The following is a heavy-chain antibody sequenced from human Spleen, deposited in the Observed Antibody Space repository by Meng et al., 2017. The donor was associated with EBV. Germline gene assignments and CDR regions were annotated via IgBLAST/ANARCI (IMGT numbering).Heavy chain of an antibody. Sequence: QIQLVQPGAEVKKPGASVKVSCKASGYTFSNYGFSWVRQAPGQGLEWLGWISANSANTNYAQELHGRVTMTTDTSTSTAYMELRSLRSDDTAVYYCARDSDVLGYFVPFDYWGQGTLVTVSS. CDR2: ISANSANT. J-gene: IGHJ4*02. CDR1: GYTFSNYG. V-gene: IGHV1-18*01. CDR3: ARDSDVLGYFVPFDY. D-gene: IGHD3-9*01.